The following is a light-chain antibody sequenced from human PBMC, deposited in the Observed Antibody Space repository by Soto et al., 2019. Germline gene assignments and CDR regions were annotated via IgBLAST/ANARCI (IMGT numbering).Light chain of an antibody. CDR2: YDD. CDR1: SSNVGNNA. CDR3: AAWDDRLDGVV. J-gene: IGLJ2*01. V-gene: IGLV1-36*01. Sequence: QSVLTQPPSVSEAPRQRVTISCSGSSSNVGNNAVSWYQQFPGKAPKLLIYYDDVLPSGVSDRFSGSKSGTSASLAISGLQSEDEADYYCAAWDDRLDGVVFGGGTKLTVL.